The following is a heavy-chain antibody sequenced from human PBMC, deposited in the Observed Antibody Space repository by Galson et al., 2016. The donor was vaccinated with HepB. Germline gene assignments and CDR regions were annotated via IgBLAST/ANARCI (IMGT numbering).Heavy chain of an antibody. V-gene: IGHV2-5*02. D-gene: IGHD3-22*01. Sequence: PALVKPTQTLTLTCTFSGFSFSAGGVGVGWIRQPPGRTLEWLALISWDDAKRYSPSLKSSLTIAKNTSKNQVVLTMTNMDPVDTATYYCAHTPYVYDSVGYPLQESWFDPWGQGILVTVSS. CDR1: GFSFSAGGVG. J-gene: IGHJ5*02. CDR3: AHTPYVYDSVGYPLQESWFDP. CDR2: ISWDDAK.